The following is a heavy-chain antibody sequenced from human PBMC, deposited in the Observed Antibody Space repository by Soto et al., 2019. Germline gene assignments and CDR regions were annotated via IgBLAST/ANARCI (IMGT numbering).Heavy chain of an antibody. J-gene: IGHJ4*02. Sequence: SSVQVSCKASGYTFTSYGISWVRQAPGQGLEWMGWISAYNGNTNYAQKLQGRVTMTTDTSTSTAYMELRSLRSDDTALYYCARDISLLDSSFGYWGQGTLVTVSS. V-gene: IGHV1-18*01. CDR3: ARDISLLDSSFGY. D-gene: IGHD6-6*01. CDR1: GYTFTSYG. CDR2: ISAYNGNT.